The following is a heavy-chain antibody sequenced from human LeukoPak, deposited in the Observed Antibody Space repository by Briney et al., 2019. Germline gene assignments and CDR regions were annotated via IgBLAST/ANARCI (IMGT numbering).Heavy chain of an antibody. CDR2: ISWDGETA. D-gene: IGHD3-22*01. Sequence: GGSLRLSCVASGFTFDDYAMHWVRQPPGKGLEWVSLISWDGETAYYADSVKGRFTISRDNSKDSLYLQMNSLRAEDTAVYYCAKVSLGYDSSGYPRDYWGQGTLVTVSS. CDR3: AKVSLGYDSSGYPRDY. V-gene: IGHV3-43D*04. CDR1: GFTFDDYA. J-gene: IGHJ4*02.